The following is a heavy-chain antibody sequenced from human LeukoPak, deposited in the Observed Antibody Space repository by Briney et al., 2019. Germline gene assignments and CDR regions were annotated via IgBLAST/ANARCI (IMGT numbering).Heavy chain of an antibody. Sequence: ASVKVSCKASGYTFTGYYMHWVRQAPGQGLEWMGWINPNSGGTNYAQKFQGRVTMTRDTSISTAYMELSRLRSDDTALYYCAKDIHPFDAGADAFDIWGQGTMVTVSS. CDR3: AKDIHPFDAGADAFDI. CDR1: GYTFTGYY. J-gene: IGHJ3*02. CDR2: INPNSGGT. V-gene: IGHV1-2*02. D-gene: IGHD1-26*01.